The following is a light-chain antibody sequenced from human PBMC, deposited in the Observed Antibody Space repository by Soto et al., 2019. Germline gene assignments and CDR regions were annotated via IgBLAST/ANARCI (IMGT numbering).Light chain of an antibody. CDR2: DAS. V-gene: IGKV1-33*01. Sequence: DIQMTQSPSSLSASVGDRVTITCQASQDIDNYLNWYQQKPGKAPKLLIYDASNLETGVPSRFSGSGFGRDFIFTINSLQPEDFATYYCQQYESLPPTFGHGTRLEIK. CDR3: QQYESLPPT. J-gene: IGKJ5*01. CDR1: QDIDNY.